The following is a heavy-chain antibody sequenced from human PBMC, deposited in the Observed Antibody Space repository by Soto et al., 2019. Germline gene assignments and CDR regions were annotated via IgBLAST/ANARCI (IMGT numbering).Heavy chain of an antibody. CDR1: GYTFTSYA. V-gene: IGHV1-3*05. CDR2: INAGNGNT. J-gene: IGHJ4*02. CDR3: ARSIVVVTALDY. Sequence: QVQLVQSGAEEKKPGASVKVSCKASGYTFTSYAMHWVRQAPGQRLEWMGWINAGNGNTKYSQKFQGRVTSTRDTSASTADMELSRLRSEATAVYYCARSIVVVTALDYWGQGTLVTVSS. D-gene: IGHD2-21*02.